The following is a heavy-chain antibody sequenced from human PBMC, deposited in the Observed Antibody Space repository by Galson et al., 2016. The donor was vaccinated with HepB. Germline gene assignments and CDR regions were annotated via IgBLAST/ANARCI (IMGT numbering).Heavy chain of an antibody. CDR3: ARGRGIVGPTTRFDY. V-gene: IGHV3-13*04. J-gene: IGHJ4*02. CDR1: GFTLRMYD. Sequence: SLRLSCAASGFTLRMYDMPWVRQATGKGLEWVSGITTAGDTYYPGSVKGRFNISRENGKNSLYLQMNSLRAGDTAVYYCARGRGIVGPTTRFDYWGQGTLVTVSS. D-gene: IGHD1-26*01. CDR2: ITTAGDT.